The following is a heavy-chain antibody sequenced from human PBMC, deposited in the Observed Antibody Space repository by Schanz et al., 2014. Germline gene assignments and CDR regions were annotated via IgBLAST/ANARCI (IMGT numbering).Heavy chain of an antibody. J-gene: IGHJ4*02. CDR2: ISSSGSYI. Sequence: VQLLESGGGLVKPGGSLRLSCAASGFTFRDYYMSWIRQAPGKGLEWVSSISSSGSYIHYADSVKGRFTISRDYSKNTLYLQMSSLRAEDTAIYYCAKLSSSGRLAGYFDYWGQGALVTVSS. D-gene: IGHD6-19*01. CDR3: AKLSSSGRLAGYFDY. CDR1: GFTFRDYY. V-gene: IGHV3-11*03.